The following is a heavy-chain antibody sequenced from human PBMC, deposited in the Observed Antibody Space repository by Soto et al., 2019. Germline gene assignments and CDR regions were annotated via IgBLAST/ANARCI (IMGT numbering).Heavy chain of an antibody. J-gene: IGHJ6*02. V-gene: IGHV3-30-3*01. D-gene: IGHD2-15*01. CDR3: ARDRSSYFRLNYYFYAMDV. CDR2: ISYDGSNK. Sequence: QVQLVESGGGVVQPGRSLRLSCAASGFTFGSYAMHWVRQAPGKGLEWVAVISYDGSNKYYADSVKGRFTISRDNSKNTLFLQMNSLRAEDSAVYYCARDRSSYFRLNYYFYAMDVWGQGTTVTVSS. CDR1: GFTFGSYA.